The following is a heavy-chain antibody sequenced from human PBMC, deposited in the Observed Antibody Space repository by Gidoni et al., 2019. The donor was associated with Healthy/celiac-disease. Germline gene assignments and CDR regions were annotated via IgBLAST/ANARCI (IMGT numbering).Heavy chain of an antibody. CDR1: GFTFSSYW. J-gene: IGHJ4*02. V-gene: IGHV3-74*01. CDR3: ARGGRYCTGGVCYADY. CDR2: IKSDGSST. Sequence: EVQLVESGGGLVQPGGSLRLSCAASGFTFSSYWMHWVRQAPGKGLVWVSRIKSDGSSTSYADSVKGRFTISRDNAKNTLYLQMNSLRAEDTAVYYCARGGRYCTGGVCYADYRGQGTLVTVSS. D-gene: IGHD2-8*02.